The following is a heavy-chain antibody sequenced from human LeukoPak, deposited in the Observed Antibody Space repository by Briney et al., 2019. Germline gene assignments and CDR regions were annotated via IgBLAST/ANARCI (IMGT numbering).Heavy chain of an antibody. V-gene: IGHV3-15*01. CDR2: IKSKTDGGTT. Sequence: PGGSLRLSCAASGFTFSNAWMSWVRQAPGMGLEWVGRIKSKTDGGTTDYAAPVKGRFTISRDDSKNTLYLQMNSLKTEYTAVYYCTTVLRYAPFDYWGQGTLVTVSS. CDR3: TTVLRYAPFDY. J-gene: IGHJ4*02. D-gene: IGHD3-9*01. CDR1: GFTFSNAW.